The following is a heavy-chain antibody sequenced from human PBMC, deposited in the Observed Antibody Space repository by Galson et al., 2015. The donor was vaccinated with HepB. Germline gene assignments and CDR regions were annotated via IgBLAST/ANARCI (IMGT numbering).Heavy chain of an antibody. CDR1: GGTFSSYA. CDR3: ASGTLGVTIPGFDY. V-gene: IGHV1-2*06. Sequence: SVKVSCKASGGTFSSYAISWVRQAPGQGLEWMGRINPNSGGTNYAQKFQGRVTMTRDTSISTAYMELSRLRSDDTAVYYCASGTLGVTIPGFDYWGQGTLVTVSS. CDR2: INPNSGGT. J-gene: IGHJ4*02. D-gene: IGHD2-21*02.